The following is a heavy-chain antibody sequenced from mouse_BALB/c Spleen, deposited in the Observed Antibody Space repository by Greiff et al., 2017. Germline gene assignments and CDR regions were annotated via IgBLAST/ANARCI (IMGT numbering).Heavy chain of an antibody. Sequence: VQLQQSGTVLARPGASVKMSCKASGYTFTSYWMHWVKQRPGQGLELIGAIYPGNSDTSYNQKFKGKAKLTAVTSTSTAYMELSSLTNEDSAVYYCTREYYGSSPRLRYFDVWGAGTTVTVSS. CDR2: IYPGNSDT. V-gene: IGHV1-5*01. D-gene: IGHD1-1*01. CDR3: TREYYGSSPRLRYFDV. J-gene: IGHJ1*01. CDR1: GYTFTSYW.